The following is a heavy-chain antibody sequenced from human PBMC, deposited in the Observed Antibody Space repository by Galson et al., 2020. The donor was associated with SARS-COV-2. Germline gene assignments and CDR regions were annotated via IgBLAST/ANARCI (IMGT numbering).Heavy chain of an antibody. D-gene: IGHD2-15*01. CDR2: INHSGST. Sequence: SETLSLTCAVYGGSFSGYYWSWIRQPPGKGLEWIGEINHSGSTNYNPSLKSRVTISVDTSKNQFSLKLSSVTAADTAVYYCARGSLRYCSGGSCHRGLDYWGQGTLVTVSS. CDR3: ARGSLRYCSGGSCHRGLDY. J-gene: IGHJ4*02. V-gene: IGHV4-34*01. CDR1: GGSFSGYY.